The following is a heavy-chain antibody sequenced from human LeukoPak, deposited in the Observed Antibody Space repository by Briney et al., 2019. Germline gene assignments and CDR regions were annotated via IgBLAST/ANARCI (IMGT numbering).Heavy chain of an antibody. CDR1: GITVSANY. CDR3: AREIGYYFDNHSSRLRGRFDV. D-gene: IGHD3-22*01. V-gene: IGHV3-53*01. J-gene: IGHJ6*04. CDR2: IYSTDKT. Sequence: GGSLRLTCAASGITVSANYMNWVRQAPGKGLEWVSVIYSTDKTNYADSVQGRFTISRDPSKNTVYLQMNSLRGEDTAVYYCAREIGYYFDNHSSRLRGRFDVWGTGTTVIVSS.